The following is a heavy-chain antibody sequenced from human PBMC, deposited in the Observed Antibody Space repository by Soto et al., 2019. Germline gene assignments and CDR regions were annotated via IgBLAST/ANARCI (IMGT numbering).Heavy chain of an antibody. V-gene: IGHV4-34*01. CDR3: ARGYSSSWYYYYYGMYV. CDR1: GGSFSGYY. J-gene: IGHJ6*02. CDR2: INHSGST. Sequence: PSETLSLTCAVYGGSFSGYYWSWIRQPPGKGLEWIGEINHSGSTNYNPSLKSRVTISVDTSKNQFSLKLSSVTAADTAVYYCARGYSSSWYYYYYGMYVWGQGTTVTVSS. D-gene: IGHD6-13*01.